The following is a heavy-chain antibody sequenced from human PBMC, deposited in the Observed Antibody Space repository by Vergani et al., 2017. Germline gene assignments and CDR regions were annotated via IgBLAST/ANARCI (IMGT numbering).Heavy chain of an antibody. J-gene: IGHJ4*02. CDR3: ARDSLEGASDY. Sequence: QVQLQESGPGLVKPSETLSLTCTVSGGPISSYYWSWIRQPPGKGLEWIGYIYYSGSTNYNPSLKSRVTISVDTSKNQFSLKLSSVTAADTAVYYCARDSLEGASDYWGQGTLVTVSS. V-gene: IGHV4-59*01. CDR2: IYYSGST. D-gene: IGHD1-26*01. CDR1: GGPISSYY.